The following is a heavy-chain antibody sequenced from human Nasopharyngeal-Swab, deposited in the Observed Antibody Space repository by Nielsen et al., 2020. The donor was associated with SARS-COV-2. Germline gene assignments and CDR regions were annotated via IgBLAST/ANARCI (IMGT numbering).Heavy chain of an antibody. V-gene: IGHV3-21*01. J-gene: IGHJ4*02. CDR2: ISSSSRYI. CDR3: AREVGSSWYYFDY. Sequence: GGSLRLSCAASGFTFSSYSMNWVRQAPGKGLEWVSSISSSSRYIYYADSVKGRFTISRDNAKNSLYLQMNSLRAEDTAVYYCAREVGSSWYYFDYWGQGTLVTVSS. D-gene: IGHD6-13*01. CDR1: GFTFSSYS.